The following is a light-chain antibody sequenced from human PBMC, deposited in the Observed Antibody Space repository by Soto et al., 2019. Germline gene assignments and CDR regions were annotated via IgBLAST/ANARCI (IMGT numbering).Light chain of an antibody. V-gene: IGKV3-11*01. CDR2: AAS. Sequence: EIVLTQSPAILSLSPGERATLSCRASQSVSSYLTWYQQKPGQAPSLLIYAASNRATGIPARFSGSGSGTDFTLTISSLVPEDSAVYYCQQRSDWPITSGGGTKVEIK. CDR3: QQRSDWPIT. CDR1: QSVSSY. J-gene: IGKJ4*01.